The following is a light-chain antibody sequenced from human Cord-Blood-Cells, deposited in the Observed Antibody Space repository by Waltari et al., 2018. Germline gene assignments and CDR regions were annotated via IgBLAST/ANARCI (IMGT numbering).Light chain of an antibody. CDR2: DAS. CDR1: QSISSW. Sequence: DIQMTPSPLTLAASVGARVTITCRASQSISSWLAWYQQKPGKAPKLLIYDASSLESGGPSRFSGSGSWTEFTLTISSLQPDDFATYYCQQYNSYSNTFGQGTKLEIK. J-gene: IGKJ2*01. CDR3: QQYNSYSNT. V-gene: IGKV1-5*01.